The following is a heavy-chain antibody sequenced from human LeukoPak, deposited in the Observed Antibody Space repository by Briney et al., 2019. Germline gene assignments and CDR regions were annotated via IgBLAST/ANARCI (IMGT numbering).Heavy chain of an antibody. D-gene: IGHD2-2*01. J-gene: IGHJ4*02. Sequence: GESLRLSCAASGFTFNNYGMHWVRQAPGEGLEWVAVISYDGRNKHYPDSVKGRFTISRDISTDTLWLQMDSLRTEDTAVYYCAKGPLRGTAAAIDYWGQGTLVTVSS. CDR2: ISYDGRNK. CDR3: AKGPLRGTAAAIDY. CDR1: GFTFNNYG. V-gene: IGHV3-30*18.